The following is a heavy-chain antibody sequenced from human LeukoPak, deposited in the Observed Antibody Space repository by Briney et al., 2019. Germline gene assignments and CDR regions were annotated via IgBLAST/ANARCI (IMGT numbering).Heavy chain of an antibody. V-gene: IGHV4-34*01. D-gene: IGHD3-22*01. J-gene: IGHJ4*02. CDR1: GGSFSGYY. CDR3: ARGLVVIRYFDY. CDR2: INHSGST. Sequence: SETLSLTCAVYGGSFSGYYWSWIRQPPGKGLEWIGEINHSGSTNYKPSLKSRVTISVDTSKNQFSLKLSSVTAADTAVYYCARGLVVIRYFDYWGQGTLVTVSS.